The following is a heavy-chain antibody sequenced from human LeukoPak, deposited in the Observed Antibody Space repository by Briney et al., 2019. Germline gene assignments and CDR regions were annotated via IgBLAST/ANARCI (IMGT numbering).Heavy chain of an antibody. J-gene: IGHJ4*02. Sequence: PGRSLRLSCAVSRFIFSDYGFHWVRQAPGKGLEWVAVTRFDGSIKQYADSVKGRFTISRDDSKNTLYLQMNFLKSEDTAVYYCARWGGTRQYYFDYWGQGTLVTVSS. CDR3: ARWGGTRQYYFDY. CDR1: RFIFSDYG. CDR2: TRFDGSIK. D-gene: IGHD1-1*01. V-gene: IGHV3-33*01.